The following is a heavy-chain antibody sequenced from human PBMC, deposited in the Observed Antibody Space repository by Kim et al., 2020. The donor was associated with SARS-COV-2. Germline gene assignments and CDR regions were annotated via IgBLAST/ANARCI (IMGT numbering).Heavy chain of an antibody. CDR1: GFTFSSYS. D-gene: IGHD6-13*01. J-gene: IGHJ5*02. CDR3: ARDPRSVAAAPNWFDP. V-gene: IGHV3-21*01. CDR2: ISSSSSYI. Sequence: GGSLRLSCAASGFTFSSYSMNWVRQAPGKGLEWVSSISSSSSYIYYADSVKGRFTISRDNAKNSLYLQMNSLRAEDTAVYYCARDPRSVAAAPNWFDPWGQGTLVTVSS.